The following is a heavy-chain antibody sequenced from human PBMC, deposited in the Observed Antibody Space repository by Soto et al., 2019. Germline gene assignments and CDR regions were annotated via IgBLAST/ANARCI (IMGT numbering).Heavy chain of an antibody. V-gene: IGHV3-30-3*01. CDR2: ISYDGSNK. CDR1: GFTFSSYA. J-gene: IGHJ4*02. D-gene: IGHD6-19*01. Sequence: QVQLVESGGGVAQPGRSLRLSCAASGFTFSSYAMHWVRQAPGKGLEWVAVISYDGSNKYYADSVKGRFTISRDNSKNTLYLQMNSLRAEDTAVYYCARDPGIAVAGTEFDYWGQGTLVTVSS. CDR3: ARDPGIAVAGTEFDY.